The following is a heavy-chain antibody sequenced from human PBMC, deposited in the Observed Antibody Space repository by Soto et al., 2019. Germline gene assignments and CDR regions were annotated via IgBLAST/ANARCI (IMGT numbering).Heavy chain of an antibody. CDR1: GYTFTGYY. V-gene: IGHV1-2*02. J-gene: IGHJ6*02. CDR3: AKGGAIVAAGTRVYLYNAMDV. Sequence: QVQLVQSGTEVKRPGDSVKVSCKASGYTFTGYYVHWVRQAPGQGLERMGWINPNSGDTYLAERFQGRVTMNRDTCIGTAYLELRGMTSDDTAEYYCAKGGAIVAAGTRVYLYNAMDVWGQGTTVTVSS. CDR2: INPNSGDT. D-gene: IGHD1-26*01.